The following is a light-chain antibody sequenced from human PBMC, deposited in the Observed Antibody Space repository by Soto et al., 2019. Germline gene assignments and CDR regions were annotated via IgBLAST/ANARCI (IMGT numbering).Light chain of an antibody. V-gene: IGKV3-15*01. J-gene: IGKJ4*01. CDR1: EGVRNM. CDR3: QQFYTLPVT. Sequence: EIVMTQSPATLSVSPGEGVTFSCRASEGVRNMLAWYQHKPGQPPRLLVSYASAGATGVPARFSGSGSGTEFTLTITSLQSEDVALYYCQQFYTLPVTCGGGTKVEIK. CDR2: YAS.